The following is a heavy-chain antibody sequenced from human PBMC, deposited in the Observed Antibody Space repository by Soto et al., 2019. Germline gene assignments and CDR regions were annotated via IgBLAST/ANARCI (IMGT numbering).Heavy chain of an antibody. Sequence: SVKVSCKAYGGTFSSYAMRWVRQAPGQGLEGMGGIIPIFGTAKYAQKFQGRVTITEDESTSTAYMELSSLRSEDTAVYYCAILTPITGVYWGQGAQVTVSS. J-gene: IGHJ4*02. D-gene: IGHD5-12*01. CDR2: IIPIFGTA. V-gene: IGHV1-69*13. CDR1: GGTFSSYA. CDR3: AILTPITGVY.